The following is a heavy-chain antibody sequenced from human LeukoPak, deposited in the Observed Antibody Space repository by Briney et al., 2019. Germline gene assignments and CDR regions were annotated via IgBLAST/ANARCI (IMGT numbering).Heavy chain of an antibody. CDR3: ARAELGYYDSSGYYIQYFQH. CDR2: IYHSGST. D-gene: IGHD3-22*01. J-gene: IGHJ1*01. V-gene: IGHV4-30-2*01. Sequence: SETLSRTCAVSGGSISSGGYSWSWIRQPPGKGLEWIGYIYHSGSTYYNPSLKSRVTISVDRSKNQFSLKLSSVTAADTAVYYCARAELGYYDSSGYYIQYFQHWGQGTLVTVSS. CDR1: GGSISSGGYS.